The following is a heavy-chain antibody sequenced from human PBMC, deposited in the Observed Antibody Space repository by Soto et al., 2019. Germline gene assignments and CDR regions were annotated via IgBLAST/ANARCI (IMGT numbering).Heavy chain of an antibody. V-gene: IGHV3-21*01. Sequence: GGSLRLSCAASGFTFSSYSMNWVRQAPGKGLEWVSSISSSSSYIYYAESVKGRFTISRDNAKNSLYLQMNSLRAEDTAVYYCARRRTFGGVIVSFDYWGQGTLVTVSS. CDR1: GFTFSSYS. J-gene: IGHJ4*02. CDR3: ARRRTFGGVIVSFDY. D-gene: IGHD3-16*02. CDR2: ISSSSSYI.